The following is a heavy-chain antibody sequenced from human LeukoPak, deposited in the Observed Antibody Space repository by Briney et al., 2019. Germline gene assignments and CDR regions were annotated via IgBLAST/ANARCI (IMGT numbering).Heavy chain of an antibody. D-gene: IGHD5-24*01. V-gene: IGHV4-59*01. CDR3: AREGDGYNRY. Sequence: SETLSLTCTVSGGSISSYYWSWIRQPPGKGLEGIGDIYYSGSTNYNPSLTSRVTISVDTSKNQFSLKLSSVTAADTAVYYCAREGDGYNRYWGQGTLVTVSS. J-gene: IGHJ4*02. CDR1: GGSISSYY. CDR2: IYYSGST.